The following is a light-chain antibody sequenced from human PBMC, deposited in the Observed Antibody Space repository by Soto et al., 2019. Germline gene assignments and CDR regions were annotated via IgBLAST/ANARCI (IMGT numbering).Light chain of an antibody. CDR2: GNN. CDR1: NTDVGQDKS. V-gene: IGLV1-40*01. Sequence: QSALTQPASVSGSRGQSIIISCVGRNTDVGQDKSVSWYQQGPGKAPKLLIYGNNIRPSGVPDRFSGSKSGTSASLAITGLQAEDEADYYCQSYDSSLSGSVFGGGTKLTVL. CDR3: QSYDSSLSGSV. J-gene: IGLJ3*02.